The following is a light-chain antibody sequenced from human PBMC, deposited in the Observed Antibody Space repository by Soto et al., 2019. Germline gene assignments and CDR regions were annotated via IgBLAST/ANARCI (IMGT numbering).Light chain of an antibody. Sequence: EIVLTQSPATLSSFPGDRVTLSCRASQYINTRLAWYQHRPGQAPRLLIYQTSLRAAGIPARFSGSGSGTDFTLTISRLEPEDFAVYYCQQYGSSPITFGQGTRLEIK. CDR3: QQYGSSPIT. CDR2: QTS. CDR1: QYINTR. V-gene: IGKV3-20*01. J-gene: IGKJ5*01.